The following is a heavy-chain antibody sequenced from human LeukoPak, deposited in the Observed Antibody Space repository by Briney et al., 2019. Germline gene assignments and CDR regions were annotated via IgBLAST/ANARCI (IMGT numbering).Heavy chain of an antibody. CDR3: ARDQRVTGRPDIDY. V-gene: IGHV3-74*03. CDR1: GSTFRNHW. Sequence: GGSLRLSCAASGSTFRNHWMHWVRQTPGKGLVWVSRISSDGSSTTYADSVKGRFTISRDNAKNTLYLQMNNLRAEDTAMYYCARDQRVTGRPDIDYWGQGTLVIVSS. D-gene: IGHD6-6*01. CDR2: ISSDGSST. J-gene: IGHJ4*02.